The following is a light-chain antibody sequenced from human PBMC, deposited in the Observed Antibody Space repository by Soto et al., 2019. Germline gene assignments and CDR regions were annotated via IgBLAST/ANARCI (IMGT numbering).Light chain of an antibody. CDR3: QQYGSAPFIT. J-gene: IGKJ5*01. V-gene: IGKV3-20*01. Sequence: EIVMTQSPATLFVPQGERATLSCRASQSISSSLAWYQHKAGQAPRLLIHGASTRATGIPDRFSGSGSGTDFTLTISRLEPEDFAVYYCQQYGSAPFITFGQGARLEIK. CDR2: GAS. CDR1: QSISSS.